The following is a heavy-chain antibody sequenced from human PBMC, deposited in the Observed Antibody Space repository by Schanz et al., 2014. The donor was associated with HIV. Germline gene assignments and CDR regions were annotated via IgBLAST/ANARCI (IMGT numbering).Heavy chain of an antibody. D-gene: IGHD1-1*01. CDR3: ASSRPMGLEIDF. CDR1: GANFNILP. V-gene: IGHV1-69*01. J-gene: IGHJ4*02. CDR2: LVPISTTA. Sequence: QVQLVQSGTEVKKPGSSVKVSCKTSGANFNILPINWVRQAPGQGPQWMGGLVPISTTANYAQTFQGRVTLTADESTSTAYMELSSLKSEDTAMYYCASSRPMGLEIDFWGQGTLVTVSS.